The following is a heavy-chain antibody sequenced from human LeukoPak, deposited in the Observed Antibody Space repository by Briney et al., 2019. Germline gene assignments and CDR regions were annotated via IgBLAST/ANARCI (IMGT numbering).Heavy chain of an antibody. V-gene: IGHV1-69*04. Sequence: ASVKVSCKASGGTFSSYAISWVRQAPGQGLEWMGRIIPILGIANYAQKFRGRVTITADKSTSTAYMELSSLRSEDTAVYYCARDLPSTVTTSGGEGTNWGQGTLVTVSS. J-gene: IGHJ4*02. CDR3: ARDLPSTVTTSGGEGTN. CDR2: IIPILGIA. D-gene: IGHD4-4*01. CDR1: GGTFSSYA.